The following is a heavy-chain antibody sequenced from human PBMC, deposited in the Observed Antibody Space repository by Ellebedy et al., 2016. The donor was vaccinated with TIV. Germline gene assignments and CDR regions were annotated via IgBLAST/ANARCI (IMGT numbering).Heavy chain of an antibody. Sequence: ASVKVSCXASGYTFTDYYMHWVRQAPGQGLEWMGWINPNSGGTKYAQKFQGRVTMTRDTSISTAYMELSRLRSDDTAVYYCARTTEYRTQSGLHYWGQGTLVTVSS. J-gene: IGHJ4*02. V-gene: IGHV1-2*02. CDR1: GYTFTDYY. CDR2: INPNSGGT. D-gene: IGHD6-6*01. CDR3: ARTTEYRTQSGLHY.